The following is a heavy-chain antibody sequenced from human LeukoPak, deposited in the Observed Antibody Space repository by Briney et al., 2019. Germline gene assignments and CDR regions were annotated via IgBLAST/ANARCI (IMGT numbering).Heavy chain of an antibody. V-gene: IGHV4-4*07. J-gene: IGHJ4*02. D-gene: IGHD3-22*01. Sequence: SETLSLTCTVSGGSISSYYWSWIRQPAGKGLEWIGRIYTSGSTNYNPSLKSRVTMSVDTSKNQFSLKLSSVTAADTAVYYCARGVYYYASSVYYYSYYFDYWGQGTLVTVSS. CDR1: GGSISSYY. CDR2: IYTSGST. CDR3: ARGVYYYASSVYYYSYYFDY.